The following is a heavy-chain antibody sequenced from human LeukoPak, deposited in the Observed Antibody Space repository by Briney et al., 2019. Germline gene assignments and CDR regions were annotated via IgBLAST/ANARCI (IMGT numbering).Heavy chain of an antibody. CDR1: GFTFSSYS. CDR2: ISSSSYI. V-gene: IGHV3-21*01. J-gene: IGHJ4*02. D-gene: IGHD3-16*01. Sequence: GGSLRLSCAASGFTFSSYSMNWVRQAPGKGLEWVSSISSSSYIYYADSVKGRFTISRDNAKNSLYLQMNSLRAEDTAVYYCAREPGDLSRLDYWGQGTLVTVSS. CDR3: AREPGDLSRLDY.